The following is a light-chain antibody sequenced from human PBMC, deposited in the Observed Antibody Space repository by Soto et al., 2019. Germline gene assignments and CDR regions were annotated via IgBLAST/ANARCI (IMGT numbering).Light chain of an antibody. CDR1: SSSIGSNY. CDR2: RDS. CDR3: QSYDSTLSARYV. V-gene: IGLV1-47*01. J-gene: IGLJ1*01. Sequence: QSVLTQPPSASGTPGQRVTISCSESSSSIGSNYIYWYQQLPGTAPKLLIYRDSQRPSGVPDRFSGSKSGTSASLAISGLRSEDEADYYCQSYDSTLSARYVFGTGTKLTVL.